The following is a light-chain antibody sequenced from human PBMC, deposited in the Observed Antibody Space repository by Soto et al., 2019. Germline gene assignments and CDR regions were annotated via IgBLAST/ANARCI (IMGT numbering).Light chain of an antibody. J-gene: IGKJ4*01. Sequence: EIVMTQSPATLSVSPGERATLSCSASQSVSSNLAWYQQKPGQAPRLLIYGASTRSTGIPARFSGSGSGTEVTLTISSLQSEDFAVYYCQQYNNWPPLTFGGGNKVEIK. CDR2: GAS. CDR3: QQYNNWPPLT. CDR1: QSVSSN. V-gene: IGKV3-15*01.